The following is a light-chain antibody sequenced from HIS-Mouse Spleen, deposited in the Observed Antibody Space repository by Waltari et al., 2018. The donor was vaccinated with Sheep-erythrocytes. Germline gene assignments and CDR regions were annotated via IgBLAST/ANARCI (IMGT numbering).Light chain of an antibody. V-gene: IGLV2-23*01. J-gene: IGLJ3*02. CDR1: SSDVGRYNL. CDR2: EGS. Sequence: QSALTQPPSASGSPGQSVTISCTGTSSDVGRYNLVSWYQQHPGKAPNLMIYEGSKRPSGVSNRFSGSKSGNTASLTISGLQAEDEADYYCCSYAGSSTPWVFGGGTKLTVL. CDR3: CSYAGSSTPWV.